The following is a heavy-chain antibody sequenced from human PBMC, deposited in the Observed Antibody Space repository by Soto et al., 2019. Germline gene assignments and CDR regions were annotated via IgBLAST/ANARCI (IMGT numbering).Heavy chain of an antibody. CDR3: ARDGEGEGCSSTNYYYSDMDV. V-gene: IGHV3-48*02. Sequence: EVQLVESGGGLVQPGGSLRLSCAASGFTFSTYSVNWVRQAPGKGLEWVSSISSSSSLIYYADSVKGRFTISRDNAKKSVYLQMDILRDEATPVYYCARDGEGEGCSSTNYYYSDMDVWGRGAPGTVS. CDR1: GFTFSTYS. J-gene: IGHJ6*02. CDR2: ISSSSSLI. D-gene: IGHD2-2*01.